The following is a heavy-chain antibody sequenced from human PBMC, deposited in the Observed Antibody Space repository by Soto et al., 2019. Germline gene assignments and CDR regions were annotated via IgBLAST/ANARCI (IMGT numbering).Heavy chain of an antibody. CDR2: ISSSSSTI. Sequence: WGSLRLSCAASGFTFSSYSMNWVRQAPGKGLEWVSYISSSSSTIYYADSVKGRFTISRDNAKNSLYLQMNSLRDEDTAVYYCARDSMVRGVIEEYYYGMDVWGQGTTVTVSS. V-gene: IGHV3-48*02. J-gene: IGHJ6*02. CDR3: ARDSMVRGVIEEYYYGMDV. CDR1: GFTFSSYS. D-gene: IGHD3-10*01.